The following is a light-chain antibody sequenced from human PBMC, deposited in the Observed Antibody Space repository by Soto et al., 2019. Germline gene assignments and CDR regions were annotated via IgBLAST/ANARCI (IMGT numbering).Light chain of an antibody. J-gene: IGKJ2*01. CDR1: QSVSSASY. CDR3: QQYGSSPLYT. V-gene: IGKV3-20*01. Sequence: EIVLTQSPGTLSLSPGERATLSCRASQSVSSASYLAWYQQKPGQAPRLLIYGASSRATGIPDRFSGSGSGTAFTLTISRLEPEDFAVYYCQQYGSSPLYTFGQGTKLEIK. CDR2: GAS.